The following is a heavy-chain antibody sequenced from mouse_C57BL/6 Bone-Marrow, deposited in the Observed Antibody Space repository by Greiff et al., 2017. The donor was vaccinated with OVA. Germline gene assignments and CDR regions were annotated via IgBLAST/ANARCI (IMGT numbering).Heavy chain of an antibody. CDR1: GYTFTTYP. Sequence: VKLEESGAELVKPGASVKMSCKASGYTFTTYPIAWMKQNHGKSLEWIGNVHPYNDDTKYNEKFKGKATLTVEKSSSTVYLVLSRLTSDDSAFEDCARRNSDYYGMYDWGQGPSVTVS. D-gene: IGHD3-1*01. J-gene: IGHJ4*01. CDR3: ARRNSDYYGMYD. CDR2: VHPYNDDT. V-gene: IGHV1-47*01.